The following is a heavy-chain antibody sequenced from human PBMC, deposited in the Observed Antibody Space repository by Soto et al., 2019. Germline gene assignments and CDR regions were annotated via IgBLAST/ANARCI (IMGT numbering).Heavy chain of an antibody. V-gene: IGHV3-30*03. CDR2: ISSDGGTK. D-gene: IGHD2-21*02. Sequence: QVQLVESGGGVVQPGMSLKLSCAASGFTFRGYFMHWIRQAPGKGLQWVAVISSDGGTKNYADSVKGRFTISRDDAKKTVYLEMNSLGREDTAVYYCATPRQPTAKIFDYWGQGALVTVSS. CDR3: ATPRQPTAKIFDY. CDR1: GFTFRGYF. J-gene: IGHJ4*02.